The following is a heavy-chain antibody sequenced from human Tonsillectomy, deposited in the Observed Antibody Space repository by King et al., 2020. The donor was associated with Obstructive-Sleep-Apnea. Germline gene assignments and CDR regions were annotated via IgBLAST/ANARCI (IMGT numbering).Heavy chain of an antibody. V-gene: IGHV4-30-4*01. Sequence: KLQESGPGLVKPSQTLSLTCTVSGGSISSGDYYWSWIRQPPGKGLEWIGYIYYSGSTSYNPSLKSRLTISADTSKNQFSLKLSSVTAADTAVYYCARSDDFDTSGDLVWGQGTLVTVSS. CDR1: GGSISSGDYY. J-gene: IGHJ4*02. CDR3: ARSDDFDTSGDLV. D-gene: IGHD3-22*01. CDR2: IYYSGST.